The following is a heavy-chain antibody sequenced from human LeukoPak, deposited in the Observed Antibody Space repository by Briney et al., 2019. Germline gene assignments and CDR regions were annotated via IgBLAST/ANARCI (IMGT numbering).Heavy chain of an antibody. V-gene: IGHV3-48*01. J-gene: IGHJ4*02. CDR2: ISSSSSTI. CDR3: ARDGFRGVTFSFDY. D-gene: IGHD3-10*01. CDR1: GFTFSSYS. Sequence: PGGSLRLSCAASGFTFSSYSMNWVRQAPGKGLEWVSYISSSSSTIYYADSVKGRFTISRDNAKNSLYLQMNSLRAEDTAVYYCARDGFRGVTFSFDYWGQGTLVTVSS.